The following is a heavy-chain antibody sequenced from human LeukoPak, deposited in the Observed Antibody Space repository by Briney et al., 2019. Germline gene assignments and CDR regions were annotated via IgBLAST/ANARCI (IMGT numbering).Heavy chain of an antibody. V-gene: IGHV3-48*03. CDR2: ISSSGSTI. CDR1: GFTFSSYE. Sequence: PGGSLRLPCTASGFTFSSYEMNWVRQAPGKGLEWVSYISSSGSTIYYADSVKGRFTISRDNAKNSLYLQMNSLRAEDTAVYYCATSGLSRFGFWGQGTLVTVSS. CDR3: ATSGLSRFGF. J-gene: IGHJ4*02. D-gene: IGHD2/OR15-2a*01.